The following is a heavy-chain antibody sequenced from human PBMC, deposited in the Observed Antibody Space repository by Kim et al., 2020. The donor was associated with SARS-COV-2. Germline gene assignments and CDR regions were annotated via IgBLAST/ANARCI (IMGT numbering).Heavy chain of an antibody. CDR1: GGSFSGYY. CDR2: IDYKGNT. J-gene: IGHJ4*02. D-gene: IGHD3-22*01. CDR3: AKGGYYDCSGYWLT. Sequence: SETLSLTCAVRGGSFSGYYCTWIRQSAGKGLEWIGQIDYKGNTNYNPSLKSRLTISTDTSNNQSPLKMNYVIAADTATYYCAKGGYYDCSGYWLTWGQGTLVTVSS. V-gene: IGHV4-34*01.